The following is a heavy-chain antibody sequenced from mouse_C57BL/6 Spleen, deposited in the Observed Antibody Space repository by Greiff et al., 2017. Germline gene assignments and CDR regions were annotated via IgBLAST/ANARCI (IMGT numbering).Heavy chain of an antibody. Sequence: QVQLQQPGAELVKPGASVKLSCKASGYTFTSYWMHWVKQRPGQGLEWIGMIHPNSGSTNYNEKFKSQATLTVDNSSSADYMQLSSLTSEDSAVYYCASPIYYGPGLDYWGQGTSVTVSS. J-gene: IGHJ4*01. CDR2: IHPNSGST. CDR3: ASPIYYGPGLDY. V-gene: IGHV1-64*01. D-gene: IGHD1-1*01. CDR1: GYTFTSYW.